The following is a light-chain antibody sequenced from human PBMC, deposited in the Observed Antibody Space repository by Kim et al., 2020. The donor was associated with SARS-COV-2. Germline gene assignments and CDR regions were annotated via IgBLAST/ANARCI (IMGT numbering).Light chain of an antibody. V-gene: IGLV3-1*01. Sequence: VSPGQTASITCSGDTLGDKYPSWYQQKPGQSPVLVIYQHNKRPSGIPERFSGSNSGNTATLTISGTQALDEADYYCQAWDRSIVVFGGGTQLTVL. CDR3: QAWDRSIVV. CDR2: QHN. J-gene: IGLJ2*01. CDR1: TLGDKY.